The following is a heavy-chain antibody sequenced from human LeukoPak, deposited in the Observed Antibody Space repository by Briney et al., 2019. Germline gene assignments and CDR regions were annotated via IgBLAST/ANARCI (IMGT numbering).Heavy chain of an antibody. J-gene: IGHJ4*02. CDR3: ARRVRGVITPLDY. CDR1: GGSFSGYY. D-gene: IGHD3-10*01. CDR2: INHSGST. Sequence: SETLSLTCAVYGGSFSGYYWSWIRQPPGKGLEWIGEINHSGSTNYNPSLKSRVTISVDTSKNQFSLKLSSVTAADTAVYYCARRVRGVITPLDYWDQGTLVTVSS. V-gene: IGHV4-34*01.